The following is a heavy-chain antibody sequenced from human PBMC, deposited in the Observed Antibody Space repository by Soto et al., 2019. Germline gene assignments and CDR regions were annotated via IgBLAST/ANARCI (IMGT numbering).Heavy chain of an antibody. D-gene: IGHD6-6*01. J-gene: IGHJ4*02. CDR1: GFTFSPYG. Sequence: GGSLRLSCEASGFTFSPYGMHWVRQAPGKGLEWVAFIWYDGSNKYYADSVKGRFTISRDNSKNTLYLQMNSLRAEDTAVYYCARDINRAGSIAGHWGQGTLVTVSS. CDR3: ARDINRAGSIAGH. V-gene: IGHV3-33*01. CDR2: IWYDGSNK.